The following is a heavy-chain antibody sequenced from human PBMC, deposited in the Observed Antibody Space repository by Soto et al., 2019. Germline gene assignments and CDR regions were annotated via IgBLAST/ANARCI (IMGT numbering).Heavy chain of an antibody. J-gene: IGHJ6*02. CDR2: INPQTGGT. V-gene: IGHV1-2*02. D-gene: IGHD2-2*01. Sequence: QVQLVQSGAEVKTPGASVRVSCKASGYTFTGYYIHWVREAPGQGLEWMGWINPQTGGTSYAQKFQGRVTLSRDTSINTAYLELSRLRFDDADVYFCARERYQVISDGMDVWGQGTTVTVSS. CDR3: ARERYQVISDGMDV. CDR1: GYTFTGYY.